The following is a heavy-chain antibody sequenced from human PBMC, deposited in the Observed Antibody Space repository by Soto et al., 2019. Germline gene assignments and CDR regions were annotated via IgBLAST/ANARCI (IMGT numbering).Heavy chain of an antibody. D-gene: IGHD3-10*01. CDR1: GGTFSSYT. V-gene: IGHV1-69*08. CDR3: ARDTTMVRGVIVPWFDP. J-gene: IGHJ5*02. Sequence: QVQLVQSGAEVKKPGSSVKVSCKASGGTFSSYTISWVRQAPGQGLEWMGRIIPILGIANYAPKFQGRVTITADKSTSTAYMELSSLRSEDTAVYYCARDTTMVRGVIVPWFDPWGQGTLVTLSS. CDR2: IIPILGIA.